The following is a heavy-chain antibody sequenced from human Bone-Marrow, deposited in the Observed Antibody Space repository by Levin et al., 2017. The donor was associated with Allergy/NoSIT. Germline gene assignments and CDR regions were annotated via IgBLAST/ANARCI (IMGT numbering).Heavy chain of an antibody. CDR1: GYTFTSYA. Sequence: GESLKISCKASGYTFTSYAMNWVRQAPGQGLEWMGWINTNTGNPTYAQGFTGRFVFSLDTSVSTAYLQISSLKAEDTAVYYCARTGDVSYDYIWGSYQGVGDYWGQGTLVTVSS. J-gene: IGHJ4*02. V-gene: IGHV7-4-1*02. CDR2: INTNTGNP. D-gene: IGHD3-16*02. CDR3: ARTGDVSYDYIWGSYQGVGDY.